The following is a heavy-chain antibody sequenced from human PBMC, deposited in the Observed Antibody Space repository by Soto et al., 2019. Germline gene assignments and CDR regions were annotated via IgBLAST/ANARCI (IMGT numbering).Heavy chain of an antibody. J-gene: IGHJ4*02. D-gene: IGHD2-21*02. V-gene: IGHV4-31*03. CDR2: IYYSGST. Sequence: SETLSLTCTVSGGSISSGGYYWSWIRQHPGKGLEWIGYIYYSGSTYYNPSLKSRVTISVDTSKNQFSLKLSSVTAADTAVYYCARGTVETVVTPGHWGQGTLVTVSS. CDR3: ARGTVETVVTPGH. CDR1: GGSISSGGYY.